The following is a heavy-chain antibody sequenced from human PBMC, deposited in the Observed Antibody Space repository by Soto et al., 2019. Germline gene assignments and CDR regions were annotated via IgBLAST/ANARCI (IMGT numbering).Heavy chain of an antibody. D-gene: IGHD5-12*01. J-gene: IGHJ4*02. Sequence: ASVKVSCKASGGTFSNYAINWVRQAPGQGLEWMGGIIPIFGTANYAQKFQGRVTITADESTSTAYLDLSSLRSEDTAVYYCARPVEMATISRSYLFYWGQGTSVTVSS. CDR1: GGTFSNYA. V-gene: IGHV1-69*13. CDR3: ARPVEMATISRSYLFY. CDR2: IIPIFGTA.